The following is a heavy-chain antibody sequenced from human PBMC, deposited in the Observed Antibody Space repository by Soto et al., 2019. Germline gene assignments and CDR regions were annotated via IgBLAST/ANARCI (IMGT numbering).Heavy chain of an antibody. J-gene: IGHJ2*01. D-gene: IGHD4-17*01. CDR3: AFSFNDTATTEIYTFPTQRSPDL. CDR2: IYYSGTT. Sequence: TLSLTCTVSGSSISSGGYYWSWIRQHPGKGLEWIGYIYYSGTTYYNPSLKSRVTISVATSQTQFSLKLSSVTAADTAVYYCAFSFNDTATTEIYTFPTQRSPDL. CDR1: GSSISSGGYY. V-gene: IGHV4-31*03.